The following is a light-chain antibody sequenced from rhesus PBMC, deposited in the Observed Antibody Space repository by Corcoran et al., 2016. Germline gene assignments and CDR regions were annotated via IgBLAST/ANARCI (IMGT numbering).Light chain of an antibody. CDR3: QQGEGTPLT. Sequence: DIQMTQSPSSLSASVGDRVTITCRARENVNNYLNWYQQNPGKAPKLLIYKASTLQSGVPSRFSASGSGTEYTCTISSLQPEEGATYYGQQGEGTPLTFGGGTKVELK. CDR2: KAS. J-gene: IGKJ4*01. CDR1: ENVNNY. V-gene: IGKV1-74*01.